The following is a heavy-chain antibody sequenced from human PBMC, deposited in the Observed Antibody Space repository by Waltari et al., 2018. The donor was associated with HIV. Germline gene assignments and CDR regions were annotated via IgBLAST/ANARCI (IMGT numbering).Heavy chain of an antibody. V-gene: IGHV5-51*01. Sequence: VQLVQSGAEVKKPGESPTTSGTSSGYKFIPSSIGRLRPMTGKGLEGMGIIHPGDADTRYSPSFQGQVTISADKSISTAFLQWSSLKASDTAMYYCARGLPKQWLAYFDYWGQGTLVTVSS. D-gene: IGHD6-19*01. CDR3: ARGLPKQWLAYFDY. J-gene: IGHJ4*02. CDR1: GYKFIPSS. CDR2: IHPGDADT.